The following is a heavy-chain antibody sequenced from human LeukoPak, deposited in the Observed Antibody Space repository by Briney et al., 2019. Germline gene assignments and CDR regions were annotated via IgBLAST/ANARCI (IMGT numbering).Heavy chain of an antibody. CDR1: GYTFTSYG. CDR3: ARETYYYGSGSYYNAYNWFDP. Sequence: ASVKVSCKASGYTFTSYGISWVRQAPGQGLEWMGWISAYNGNTNYAQKFQGRVTMTRNTSISTAYMELSSLRSEDTAVYYCARETYYYGSGSYYNAYNWFDPWGQGTLVTVSS. V-gene: IGHV1-18*01. J-gene: IGHJ5*02. D-gene: IGHD3-10*01. CDR2: ISAYNGNT.